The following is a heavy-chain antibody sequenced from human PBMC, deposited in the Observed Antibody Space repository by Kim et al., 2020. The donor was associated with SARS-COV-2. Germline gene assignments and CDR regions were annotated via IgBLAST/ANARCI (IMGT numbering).Heavy chain of an antibody. Sequence: GGSLRLSCVASGFAINNYAMGWVRQAPGKGLEWVAVSGTLTKYADSGQGRLTISRDNSRNTVYLQMNRLRVDDTAIYFCAKAIGDNNYFDPWGQGTLVSVS. CDR3: AKAIGDNNYFDP. CDR1: GFAINNYA. V-gene: IGHV3-23*01. J-gene: IGHJ4*02. CDR2: VSGTLT. D-gene: IGHD2-21*01.